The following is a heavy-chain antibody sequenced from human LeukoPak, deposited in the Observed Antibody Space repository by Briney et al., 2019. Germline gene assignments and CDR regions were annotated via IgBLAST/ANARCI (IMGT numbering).Heavy chain of an antibody. J-gene: IGHJ3*02. CDR3: ARATIAVAPDAFDI. D-gene: IGHD6-19*01. Sequence: PSETLSLTCTVSGDSISSGGYYWSWIRQPPGKGLEWIGYIYHSGSTYYNPSLKSRVTISVDRSKNQFSLKLSSVTAADTAVYYCARATIAVAPDAFDIWGQGTMVTVSS. V-gene: IGHV4-30-2*01. CDR2: IYHSGST. CDR1: GDSISSGGYY.